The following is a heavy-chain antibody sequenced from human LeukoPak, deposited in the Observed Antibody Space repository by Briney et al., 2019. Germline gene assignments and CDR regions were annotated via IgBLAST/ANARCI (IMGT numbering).Heavy chain of an antibody. Sequence: GRSLRLSCAASGFTFDDYAMHWVRQVPGKGLEWVSGITWNSGSRGYADSVKGRFTISRDNAENSLYLQMNSLSPEDTALYYCAKEAGRDDFWDYFDCWGQGTLVTVSS. V-gene: IGHV3-9*01. J-gene: IGHJ4*02. CDR2: ITWNSGSR. CDR1: GFTFDDYA. D-gene: IGHD5-24*01. CDR3: AKEAGRDDFWDYFDC.